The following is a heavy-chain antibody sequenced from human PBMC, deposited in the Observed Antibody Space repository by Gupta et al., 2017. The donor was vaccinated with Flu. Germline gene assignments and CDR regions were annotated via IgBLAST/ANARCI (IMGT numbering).Heavy chain of an antibody. V-gene: IGHV3-30*18. CDR1: GFTFSTYG. J-gene: IGHJ4*02. CDR3: AKESGGNPEIGG. D-gene: IGHD4-23*01. CDR2: EYCRGNEQ. Sequence: QVQLVESGGGVVQPGRSLRLSCAASGFTFSTYGIHWVRQAPGKGLDWGAVEYCRGNEQNNRDSGKARFTISKNNSTNTVFLQMAGQRPEDTAVYYFAKESGGNPEIGGGGQGAMVTVSS.